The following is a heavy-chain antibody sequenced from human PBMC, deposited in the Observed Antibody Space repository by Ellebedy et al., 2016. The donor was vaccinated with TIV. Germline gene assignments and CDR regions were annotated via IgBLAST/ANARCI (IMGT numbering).Heavy chain of an antibody. D-gene: IGHD6-6*01. J-gene: IGHJ4*02. CDR3: ARDLRITARDYYLDY. V-gene: IGHV3-9*01. CDR2: ISWNSGTT. CDR1: GFIFDDYA. Sequence: SLKISXAASGFIFDDYAMHWVRQAPGKGLEWVSGISWNSGTTDYADFVKGRFTISRDNAKNSLYLQMNRLRADDTAFYYCARDLRITARDYYLDYWGQGTLVTVSS.